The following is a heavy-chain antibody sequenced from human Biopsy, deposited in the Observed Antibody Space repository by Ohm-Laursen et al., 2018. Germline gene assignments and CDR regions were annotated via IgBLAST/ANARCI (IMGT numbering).Heavy chain of an antibody. CDR1: GYTFTTYG. Sequence: GYTFTTYGIGCVRLHPGEGIGCQGWMKAYTGNTNYAQKPQGRVTMTTDTSTSTAYMELRSLRSDDTTLYYCARDRAPYYDVWSGKSFDNWFDPWGQGTLVTVSS. CDR3: ARDRAPYYDVWSGKSFDNWFDP. J-gene: IGHJ5*01. V-gene: IGHV1-18*01. CDR2: MKAYTGNT. D-gene: IGHD3-3*01.